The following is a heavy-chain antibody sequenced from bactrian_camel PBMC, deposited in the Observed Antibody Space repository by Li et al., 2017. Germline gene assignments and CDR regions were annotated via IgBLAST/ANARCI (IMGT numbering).Heavy chain of an antibody. D-gene: IGHD6*01. J-gene: IGHJ4*01. CDR1: GSISNRC. CDR2: ISDARTLT. Sequence: HVQLVESGGGSVQAGGSLRLSCVASGSISNRCMGWFRQGTGKEREILARISDARTLTAYADSVKGRFTISRDNTNNAVYLQMNSLEPEDTAMYYCAAGRYGVGCGGGQKAADYEYWGQGTQVTVS. CDR3: AAGRYGVGCGGGQKAADYEY. V-gene: IGHV3-3*01.